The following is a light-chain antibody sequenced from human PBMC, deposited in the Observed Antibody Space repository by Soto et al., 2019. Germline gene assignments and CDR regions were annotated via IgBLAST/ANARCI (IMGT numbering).Light chain of an antibody. CDR2: DAS. V-gene: IGKV3-11*01. CDR1: QSVSSY. CDR3: QQRSNWPGFT. J-gene: IGKJ3*01. Sequence: EIVLTQSPATLSLSPGERATLSCRACQSVSSYLAWYQQKPGQAPRLLIYDASNRATGIPARFSGSGSGTDFTLTISSLEPEDFAVYYCQQRSNWPGFTFGPGTKVDIK.